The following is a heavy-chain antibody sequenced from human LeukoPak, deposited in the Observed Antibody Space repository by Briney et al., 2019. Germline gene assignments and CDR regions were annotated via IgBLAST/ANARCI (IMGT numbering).Heavy chain of an antibody. D-gene: IGHD1-1*01. J-gene: IGHJ4*02. Sequence: GGSLRLSCIASGFSFSGHWMHWARQLPGKGLVWVSRISPTGSTTSYADSVKGRFTVSRDNAKNTLYLQVNNLRAEDTAVYYCARGPNGNWSGLDFWGQGTLLTVSS. CDR2: ISPTGSTT. CDR1: GFSFSGHW. V-gene: IGHV3-74*01. CDR3: ARGPNGNWSGLDF.